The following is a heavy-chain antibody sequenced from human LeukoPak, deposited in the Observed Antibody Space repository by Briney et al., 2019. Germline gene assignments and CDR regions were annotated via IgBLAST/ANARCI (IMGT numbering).Heavy chain of an antibody. CDR1: GYSFTSYW. CDR3: ASTMIVVVNMAGFDY. CDR2: IYPGDSDT. D-gene: IGHD3-22*01. J-gene: IGHJ4*02. V-gene: IGHV5-51*01. Sequence: GEALKISCKGSGYSFTSYWIGWVRQMPGKGLEWMGIIYPGDSDTRYSPSFQGQVTISADKSISTAYLQWSSLKASDTAMYYCASTMIVVVNMAGFDYWGQGTLVTVSS.